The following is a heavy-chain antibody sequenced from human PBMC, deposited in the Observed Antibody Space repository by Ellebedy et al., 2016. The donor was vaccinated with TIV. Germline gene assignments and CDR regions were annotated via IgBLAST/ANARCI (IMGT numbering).Heavy chain of an antibody. J-gene: IGHJ4*02. CDR3: ARGDFSDGGGYRGALGIDY. CDR1: GFTFSNYD. V-gene: IGHV3-13*01. D-gene: IGHD3-22*01. CDR2: IETTGDT. Sequence: GESLKISXTASGFTFSNYDMHWVRQATGKGLEWVSGIETTGDTYYLDSMKGRFTISRENARDSLFLHMNSLTAGDTAVYYCARGDFSDGGGYRGALGIDYWGQGTLVTVSS.